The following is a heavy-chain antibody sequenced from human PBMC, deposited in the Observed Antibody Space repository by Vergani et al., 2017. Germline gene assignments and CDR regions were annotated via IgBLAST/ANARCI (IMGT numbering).Heavy chain of an antibody. CDR2: IYTSGAT. J-gene: IGHJ3*01. Sequence: QVQLQESGPGLVKPSQTLSLTCTVSGGSFSTGGQSWTWLRQPAGKGLEWIGRIYTSGATNYNPSLRSRASMSVDASKKQFSLKLTSVTAADTAVYYCARDGGEYDKDALDVWGQGTKVTVTS. CDR1: GGSFSTGGQS. CDR3: ARDGGEYDKDALDV. V-gene: IGHV4-61*02. D-gene: IGHD2-21*01.